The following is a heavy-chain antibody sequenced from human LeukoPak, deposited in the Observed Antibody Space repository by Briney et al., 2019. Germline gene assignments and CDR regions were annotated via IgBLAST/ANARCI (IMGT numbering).Heavy chain of an antibody. Sequence: GGSLRLSCAASGFTFSSYPMSWVRQAPGKGLEWVSAISGRGGSTYYADSVKSRFTISRDNSKNTLYLQMNSLRAEDTAVYYCAKDSSGYYWVNYYFDYWGQGTLVTVSS. V-gene: IGHV3-23*01. D-gene: IGHD3-22*01. CDR3: AKDSSGYYWVNYYFDY. J-gene: IGHJ4*02. CDR2: ISGRGGST. CDR1: GFTFSSYP.